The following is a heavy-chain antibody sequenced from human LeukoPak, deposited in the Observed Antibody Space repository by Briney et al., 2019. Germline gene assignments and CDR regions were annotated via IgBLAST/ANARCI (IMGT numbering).Heavy chain of an antibody. Sequence: GGSLRLSCAASGFTFSSYAMSWVRQAPGKGLEWVSAISGSGGSTYYADSVKGRFTISRDNSKNTLYLQMNSLRAEDTAVYYCARDAYGSGSYSYFDYWGQGTLVTVSS. CDR2: ISGSGGST. V-gene: IGHV3-23*01. CDR1: GFTFSSYA. D-gene: IGHD3-10*01. CDR3: ARDAYGSGSYSYFDY. J-gene: IGHJ4*02.